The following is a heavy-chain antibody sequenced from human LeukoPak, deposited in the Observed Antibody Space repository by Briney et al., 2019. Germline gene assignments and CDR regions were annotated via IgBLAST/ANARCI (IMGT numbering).Heavy chain of an antibody. CDR1: GGSFSGYY. CDR3: ARRGSTYSDILTGYYDY. CDR2: INHSGSI. V-gene: IGHV4-34*01. J-gene: IGHJ4*02. Sequence: SETLSLTCAVYGGSFSGYYWSWIRQPLGKGLEWIGEINHSGSINYNPSLKSRVTISVDTSKNQFSLKLSSVTAADTAVYYCARRGSTYSDILTGYYDYWGQGTLVTVSS. D-gene: IGHD3-9*01.